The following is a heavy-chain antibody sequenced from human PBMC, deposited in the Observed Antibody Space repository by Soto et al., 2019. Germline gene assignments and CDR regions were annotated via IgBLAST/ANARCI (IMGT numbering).Heavy chain of an antibody. CDR3: TREGSAPYYYYAMDA. CDR1: GYTFTTYG. J-gene: IGHJ6*02. D-gene: IGHD3-10*01. V-gene: IGHV1-18*01. CDR2: INTHNGNT. Sequence: QVQLEQSAPAVKKPGASVKVSCKASGYTFTTYGISWVRQAPGEGLEWLGWINTHNGNTNYAQNLQGRVFMTADTSTNPAYMELRSLRSDDTAIYFCTREGSAPYYYYAMDAWGQGTTVTVSS.